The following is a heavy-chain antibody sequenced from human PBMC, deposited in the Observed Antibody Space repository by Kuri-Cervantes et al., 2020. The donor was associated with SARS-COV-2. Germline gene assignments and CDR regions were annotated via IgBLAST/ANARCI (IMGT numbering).Heavy chain of an antibody. CDR3: ARDPYYYDSTVLDV. D-gene: IGHD3-22*01. Sequence: GGSLRLSCAASGFTFSSYGMHWVRQAPGKGLEWVAVIWYDGSNKYYADSVKGRFTISRDNSKNTLYLQMNSLRAEDTAVYCCARDPYYYDSTVLDVWGQGTTVTVSS. V-gene: IGHV3-33*08. CDR1: GFTFSSYG. CDR2: IWYDGSNK. J-gene: IGHJ6*02.